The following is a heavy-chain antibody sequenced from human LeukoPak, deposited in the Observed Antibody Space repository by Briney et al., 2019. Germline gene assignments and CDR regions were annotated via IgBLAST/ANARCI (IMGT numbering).Heavy chain of an antibody. V-gene: IGHV1-2*02. J-gene: IGHJ3*02. Sequence: ASVKVSCKASGYTFTDYYLHWVRQAPGQGLQWMGWINPNSGGTNYAQKFQGRVTMTRDTSISTAYMELSRLRSDDTAVYYCARDGGYCSGGSCYYFDAFDIWGQGTMVTVSS. CDR3: ARDGGYCSGGSCYYFDAFDI. CDR1: GYTFTDYY. CDR2: INPNSGGT. D-gene: IGHD2-15*01.